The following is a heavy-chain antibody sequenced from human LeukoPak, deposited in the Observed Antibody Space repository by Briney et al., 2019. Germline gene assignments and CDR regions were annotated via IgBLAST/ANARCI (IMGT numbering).Heavy chain of an antibody. Sequence: PGGSLRLSCAASGFTVGSNYMSWVRQAPGKGLEWVSVIYSGGSTYYADSVKGRFTISRDNSKNTLYLQMNSLRAEDTAVYYCARASGDSDYFDYWGQGTLVTVSS. CDR2: IYSGGST. J-gene: IGHJ4*02. D-gene: IGHD3-10*01. CDR3: ARASGDSDYFDY. V-gene: IGHV3-53*01. CDR1: GFTVGSNY.